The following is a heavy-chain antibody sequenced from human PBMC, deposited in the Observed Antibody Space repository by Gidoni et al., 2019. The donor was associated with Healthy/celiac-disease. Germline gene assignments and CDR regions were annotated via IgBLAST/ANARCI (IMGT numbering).Heavy chain of an antibody. J-gene: IGHJ6*03. CDR3: ARALGYCTNGVCYTGRNYYYYYYMDV. CDR1: GGTFSSHA. D-gene: IGHD2-8*01. CDR2: IIPIFGTA. Sequence: QVQLVQSGAEVKKPGPSVKVSCKASGGTFSSHAISWVRQAPGQGLEWMGGIIPIFGTANYAQQFQGRVTITADESTSTAYMELSSLRSEDTAVYYCARALGYCTNGVCYTGRNYYYYYYMDVWGKGTTVTVSS. V-gene: IGHV1-69*01.